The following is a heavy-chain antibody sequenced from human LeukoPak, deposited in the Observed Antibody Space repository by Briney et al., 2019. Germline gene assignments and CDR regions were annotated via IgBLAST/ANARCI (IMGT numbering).Heavy chain of an antibody. V-gene: IGHV4-30-2*01. D-gene: IGHD3-9*01. CDR2: IYHSGST. J-gene: IGHJ4*02. CDR3: ARPQRNYDILTAYYN. CDR1: GGSISSGGYY. Sequence: SETLSLTCTVSGGSISSGGYYWSWIRQPPGKGLEWIGYIYHSGSTYYNPSLKSRVTISVDRSKNQFSLKLSSVTAADTAVYYCARPQRNYDILTAYYNWGQGTLVTVSS.